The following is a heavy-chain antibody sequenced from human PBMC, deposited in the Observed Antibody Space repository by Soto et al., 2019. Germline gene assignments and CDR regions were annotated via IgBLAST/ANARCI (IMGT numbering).Heavy chain of an antibody. Sequence: XGPTLVNQTETRTLTCTFARFSVSTTGMGVCWFRQPPGKDLEWLALIFWNDDKRYIPSLKSRLTITKGTYNNQVVLTMTNMDPVDTGTYYCAHRGYKYGPLFDDWGQGTLVTVSS. V-gene: IGHV2-5*01. J-gene: IGHJ4*02. D-gene: IGHD5-18*01. CDR3: AHRGYKYGPLFDD. CDR2: IFWNDDK. CDR1: RFSVSTTGMG.